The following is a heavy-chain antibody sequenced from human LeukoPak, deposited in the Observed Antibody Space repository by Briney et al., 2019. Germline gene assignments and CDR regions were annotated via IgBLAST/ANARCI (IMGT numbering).Heavy chain of an antibody. J-gene: IGHJ4*02. Sequence: ASVKVSCKASGYTFTSYAMHWVRQAPGQRLEWMRWINAGSGNTKYSQKFQARVTITRDTSASTAYMELSSLRSEDTAVYYCARESQEGAFDYWGQGTLVTVSS. V-gene: IGHV1-3*01. CDR1: GYTFTSYA. CDR2: INAGSGNT. CDR3: ARESQEGAFDY.